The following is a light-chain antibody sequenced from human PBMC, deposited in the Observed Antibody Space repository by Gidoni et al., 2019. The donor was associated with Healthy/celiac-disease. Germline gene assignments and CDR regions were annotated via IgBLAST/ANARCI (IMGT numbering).Light chain of an antibody. V-gene: IGKV3-11*01. Sequence: DIVLTQSPATLSLSPGERATLSCRASQSVRSYLAWYQQKPGQAPRLLIYDASNRATGIPARFSGSGSGTDFTLTSSSLEPEDFAVYYCQQRSNWPTFGGGTKVEIK. CDR3: QQRSNWPT. CDR2: DAS. J-gene: IGKJ4*01. CDR1: QSVRSY.